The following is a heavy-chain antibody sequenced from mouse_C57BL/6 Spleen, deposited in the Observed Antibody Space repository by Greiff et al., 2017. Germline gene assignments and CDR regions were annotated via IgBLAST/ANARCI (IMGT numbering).Heavy chain of an antibody. CDR3: ARTPFAY. CDR2: ISSGSSTI. V-gene: IGHV5-17*01. J-gene: IGHJ3*01. CDR1: GFTFSDYG. Sequence: EVKLVESGGGLVKPGGSLKLSCAASGFTFSDYGMHWVRQAPEKGLEWVAYISSGSSTINYADTVKGRFTLSRDNAKNTLFLQMTSLRSEDTAMYYCARTPFAYWGQGTLVTVSA.